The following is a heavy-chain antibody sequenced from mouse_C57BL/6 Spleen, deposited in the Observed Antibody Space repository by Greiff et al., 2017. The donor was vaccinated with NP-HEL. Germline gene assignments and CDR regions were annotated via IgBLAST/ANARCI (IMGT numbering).Heavy chain of an antibody. V-gene: IGHV1-55*01. D-gene: IGHD2-1*01. J-gene: IGHJ2*01. CDR3: ATSIYYGNHYFDY. CDR2: IYPGSGST. CDR1: GYTFTSYW. Sequence: QVHVKQSGAELVKPGASVKMSCKASGYTFTSYWITWVKQRPGQGLEWIGDIYPGSGSTNYNEKFKSKATLTVDTSSSTAYMQLSSLTSEDSAVYYCATSIYYGNHYFDYWGQGTTLTVSS.